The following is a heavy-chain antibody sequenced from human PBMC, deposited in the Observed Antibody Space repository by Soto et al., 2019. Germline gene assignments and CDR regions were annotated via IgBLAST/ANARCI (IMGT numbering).Heavy chain of an antibody. V-gene: IGHV3-23*01. Sequence: EVQLLESGGGLVQPGGSLRLSCAASGFTFSSNAMSWVRQAPRKGLEWVSAISGSGGSTYYADSVKGRFTISRDNSKNTLYLQINSLRAEDTAVYYCAKTDFWSGYFDYWGQGTLVTVSS. D-gene: IGHD3-3*01. CDR2: ISGSGGST. CDR1: GFTFSSNA. J-gene: IGHJ4*02. CDR3: AKTDFWSGYFDY.